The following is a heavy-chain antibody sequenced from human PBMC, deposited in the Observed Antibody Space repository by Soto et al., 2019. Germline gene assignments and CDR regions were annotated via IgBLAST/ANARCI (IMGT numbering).Heavy chain of an antibody. CDR1: GFTFSSYG. CDR2: IWYDGSNK. D-gene: IGHD1-1*01. J-gene: IGHJ4*02. Sequence: QVQLVESGGGVVQPGRSLRLSCAASGFTFSSYGMHWVRQAPGKGLEWVAVIWYDGSNKYYADSVKGRFTISRDNSKNTLYLQMNSLRAEDTAVYYCARDTRGSDFDHWGQGTMVTVSS. V-gene: IGHV3-33*01. CDR3: ARDTRGSDFDH.